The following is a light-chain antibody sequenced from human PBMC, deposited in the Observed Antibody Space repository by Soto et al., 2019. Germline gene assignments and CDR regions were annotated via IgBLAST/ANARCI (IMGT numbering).Light chain of an antibody. V-gene: IGLV1-40*01. CDR1: TSNIGAGYD. CDR3: QSFDSSLSGYV. Sequence: QSVLTQPPSVSGAPGQRVTISCTGSTSNIGAGYDVHWYQQLPGTAPRLLFYDTTNRPSGVPDRFSASRSATSASLAITGLQAEDEADYYCQSFDSSLSGYVFGTGTKVTVL. CDR2: DTT. J-gene: IGLJ1*01.